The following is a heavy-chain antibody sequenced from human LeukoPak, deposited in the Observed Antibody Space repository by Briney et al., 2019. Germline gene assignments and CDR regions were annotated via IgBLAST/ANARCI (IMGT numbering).Heavy chain of an antibody. V-gene: IGHV3-74*03. CDR2: INGDGSNT. Sequence: PGGSLRLSCAASGFTFSSHWMHWVRHAPGKGLGWVSRINGDGSNTTYADSVKGRFTISRDNAKNTLYLQMNSLRAEDTAVYHCARSKIWYSTDAFDIWGQGTMVTVSS. CDR1: GFTFSSHW. CDR3: ARSKIWYSTDAFDI. D-gene: IGHD2-15*01. J-gene: IGHJ3*02.